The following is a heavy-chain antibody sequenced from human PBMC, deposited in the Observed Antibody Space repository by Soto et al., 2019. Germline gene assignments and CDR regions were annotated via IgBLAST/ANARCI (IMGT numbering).Heavy chain of an antibody. CDR2: INHSGST. D-gene: IGHD3-10*01. V-gene: IGHV4-34*01. J-gene: IGHJ6*03. CDR1: GGSFSGYY. Sequence: SETLSLTCAVYGGSFSGYYWSWIRQPPGKGLEWIGEINHSGSTNYNPSLKSRVTISVDTSKNQFSLKLSSVTAADTAVYYCARGRRQYYGSGSPLDYYYYYYMDVWGKGTTVTVSS. CDR3: ARGRRQYYGSGSPLDYYYYYYMDV.